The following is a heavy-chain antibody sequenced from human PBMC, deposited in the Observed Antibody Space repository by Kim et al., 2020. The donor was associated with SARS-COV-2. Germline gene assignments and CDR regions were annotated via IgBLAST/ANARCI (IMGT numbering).Heavy chain of an antibody. Sequence: IFNAATVVGRVTISTDTAKTSLYLTMNSLRAEDTAVYYCARDLGYSFDYWGQGSLVTVSS. CDR2: I. J-gene: IGHJ4*02. V-gene: IGHV3-48*04. D-gene: IGHD2-21*01. CDR3: ARDLGYSFDY.